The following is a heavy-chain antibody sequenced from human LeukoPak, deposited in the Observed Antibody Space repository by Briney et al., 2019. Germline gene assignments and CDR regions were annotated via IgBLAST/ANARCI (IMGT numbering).Heavy chain of an antibody. CDR2: INPNSGGT. D-gene: IGHD3-9*01. CDR1: GYTFTGYY. J-gene: IGHJ4*02. CDR3: ARDDDILTGYFVP. V-gene: IGHV1-2*06. Sequence: ASVKVSCKAPGYTFTGYYMHWVRQAPGQGLEWMGRINPNSGGTNYAQKFQGRVTMTRDTSISTAYMELSRLRSDDTAVYYCARDDDILTGYFVPWGQGTLVTVSS.